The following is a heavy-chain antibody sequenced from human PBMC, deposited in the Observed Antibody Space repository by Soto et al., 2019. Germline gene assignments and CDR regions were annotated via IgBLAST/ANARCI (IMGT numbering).Heavy chain of an antibody. CDR3: ARELVYYGMDV. Sequence: QVQLVESGGGVVQPGRSLRLSCAASGFTFSSYGMHWVRQAPGKGLEWVAVIWYDGSNKYYADSVKGRFTISRDNSKNPLYLQMNSLRAEDTAVYYCARELVYYGMDVWGQGTTVTVSS. CDR1: GFTFSSYG. J-gene: IGHJ6*02. CDR2: IWYDGSNK. D-gene: IGHD6-13*01. V-gene: IGHV3-33*01.